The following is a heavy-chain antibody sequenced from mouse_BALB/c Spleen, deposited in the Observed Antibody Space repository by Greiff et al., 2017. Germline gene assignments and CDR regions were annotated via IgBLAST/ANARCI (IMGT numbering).Heavy chain of an antibody. V-gene: IGHV5-4*02. Sequence: DVKLVESGGGLVKPGGSLKLSCAASGFTFSDYYMYWVRQTPEKRLEWVATISDGGSYTYYPDSVKGRFTISRDNAKNNLYLQMSSLKSEDTAMYYCARGRNSFAYWGQGTLVTVSA. CDR3: ARGRNSFAY. CDR2: ISDGGSYT. CDR1: GFTFSDYY. J-gene: IGHJ3*01.